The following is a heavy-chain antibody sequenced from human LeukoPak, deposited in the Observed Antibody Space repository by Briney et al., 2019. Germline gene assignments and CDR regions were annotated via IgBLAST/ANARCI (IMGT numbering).Heavy chain of an antibody. Sequence: GSLRLSCAGSGFTFSSHWIGWVRQAPGKGLDWVANIKQDGTDKYYVDSVKGRFTISRDNAKNLLYLQMNSLRAEDTAVYYCAREKLDTRGYVDYWGQGTLVTVSS. CDR2: IKQDGTDK. J-gene: IGHJ4*02. CDR1: GFTFSSHW. D-gene: IGHD3-22*01. CDR3: AREKLDTRGYVDY. V-gene: IGHV3-7*01.